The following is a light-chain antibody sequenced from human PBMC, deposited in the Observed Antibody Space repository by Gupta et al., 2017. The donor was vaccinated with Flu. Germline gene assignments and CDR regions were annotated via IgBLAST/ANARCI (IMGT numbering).Light chain of an antibody. Sequence: GQTARITCSGDAVPNQYAYWYRQKAGQAPVVVIYKDSERPSGIPERFSGSSSGTTVTLTINGVQAEDEADYYCQSTDISGAYVLFGGGTKLTVL. CDR1: AVPNQY. CDR3: QSTDISGAYVL. V-gene: IGLV3-25*03. J-gene: IGLJ2*01. CDR2: KDS.